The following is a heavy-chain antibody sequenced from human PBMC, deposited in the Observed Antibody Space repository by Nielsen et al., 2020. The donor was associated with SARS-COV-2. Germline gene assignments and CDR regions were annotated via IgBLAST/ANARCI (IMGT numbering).Heavy chain of an antibody. J-gene: IGHJ4*02. V-gene: IGHV1-3*01. CDR3: AREGSSWSFDY. D-gene: IGHD6-13*01. CDR1: GYTFSNYA. Sequence: ASVQVSCKASGYTFSNYAMHWVRQAPGQRLELMGWINAGYGNTKYSQKFLGRVTITRDTSASTAYLVLSSLRSEDTAVYFCAREGSSWSFDYWGQGTLVTVSS. CDR2: INAGYGNT.